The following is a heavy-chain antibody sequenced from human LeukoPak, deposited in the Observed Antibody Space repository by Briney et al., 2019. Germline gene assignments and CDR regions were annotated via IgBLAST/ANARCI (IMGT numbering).Heavy chain of an antibody. CDR1: GGSISSTNSY. CDR2: IYYSGST. D-gene: IGHD3-16*01. Sequence: SETLSLTCTVSGGSISSTNSYWGWVRQPPGKGLGWLGSIYYSGSTYYNPSLRSRVAISVDTSKNHFSLKLNSVTAADTAVYFCARQIPGVMATRRWGFDYWGQGTLVTVSS. CDR3: ARQIPGVMATRRWGFDY. V-gene: IGHV4-39*01. J-gene: IGHJ4*02.